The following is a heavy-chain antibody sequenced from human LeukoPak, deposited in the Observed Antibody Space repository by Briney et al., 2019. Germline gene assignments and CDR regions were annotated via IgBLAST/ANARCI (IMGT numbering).Heavy chain of an antibody. D-gene: IGHD4-17*01. CDR1: GGSISSYY. Sequence: SETLSLTCTVSGGSISSYYWSWIRQPAGKGLEWIGRIYTSGSTNYNPSLKSRVTMSVDTSKNQFSLKLSSVTAADTAVYYCARERDSKYGDYVYWFDPWGQGTLVTVSS. CDR3: ARERDSKYGDYVYWFDP. J-gene: IGHJ5*02. CDR2: IYTSGST. V-gene: IGHV4-4*07.